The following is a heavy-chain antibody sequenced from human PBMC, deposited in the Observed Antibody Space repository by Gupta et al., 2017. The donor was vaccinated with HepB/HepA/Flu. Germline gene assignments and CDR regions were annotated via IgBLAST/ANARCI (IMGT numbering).Heavy chain of an antibody. D-gene: IGHD3-10*01. CDR2: ISSDNGDT. Sequence: QVQLVQSGAEVKKPGASVTVSCKTSGYPSTFGINWVRQAPGQGLEWMGWISSDNGDTNYAQNLQGRLTMTTDTSTSTAYMELRSLTSDDTAVYYCARDSPYGSGSYFYYIDVWGKGTTVTVSS. V-gene: IGHV1-18*01. CDR1: GYPSTFG. J-gene: IGHJ6*03. CDR3: ARDSPYGSGSYFYYIDV.